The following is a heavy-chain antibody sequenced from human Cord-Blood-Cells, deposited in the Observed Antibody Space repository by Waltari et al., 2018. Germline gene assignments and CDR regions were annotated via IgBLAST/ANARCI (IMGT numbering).Heavy chain of an antibody. Sequence: QVQLVQSGAEVKKPGASVKVSCKASGYTFTSYAMHCVRQAPGLRLEWMGWINAGHGKTKYSHKFQGRVTSTRDTSAGTAYMELSSLSSEDTAVYYCARVWGLGGDAFDNWGQGTMVTVSS. J-gene: IGHJ3*02. CDR3: ARVWGLGGDAFDN. CDR1: GYTFTSYA. D-gene: IGHD7-27*01. V-gene: IGHV1-3*01. CDR2: INAGHGKT.